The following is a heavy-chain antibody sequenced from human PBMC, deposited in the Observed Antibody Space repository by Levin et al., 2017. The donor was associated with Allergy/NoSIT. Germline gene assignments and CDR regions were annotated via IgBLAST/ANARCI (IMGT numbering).Heavy chain of an antibody. V-gene: IGHV4-34*01. Sequence: SETLSLTCAVYGGSFSGYYWSWIRQPPGKGLEWIGEINHSGSTNYNPSLKSRVTISVDTSKNQFSLKLSSVTAADTAVYYCARGPNPPRHLGYYGSGSVDYWGQGTLVTVSS. CDR2: INHSGST. CDR3: ARGPNPPRHLGYYGSGSVDY. J-gene: IGHJ4*02. CDR1: GGSFSGYY. D-gene: IGHD3-10*01.